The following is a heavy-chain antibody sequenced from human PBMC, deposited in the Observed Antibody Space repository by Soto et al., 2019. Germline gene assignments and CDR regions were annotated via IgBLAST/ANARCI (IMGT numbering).Heavy chain of an antibody. Sequence: PSETLSLTCSVSGGSISSRSHYWGWVRQPPGKGLEWIGSIYYSGSTYYNPSLKSRVTISVDTSKSQFSLKLTSVTDADTAVYYCAKDTMVAAARRGLVVWGQGTTVTVSS. D-gene: IGHD6-13*01. V-gene: IGHV4-39*07. CDR1: GGSISSRSHY. J-gene: IGHJ6*02. CDR3: AKDTMVAAARRGLVV. CDR2: IYYSGST.